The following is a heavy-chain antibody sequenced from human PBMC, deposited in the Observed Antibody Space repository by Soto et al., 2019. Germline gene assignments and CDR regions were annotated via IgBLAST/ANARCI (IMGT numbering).Heavy chain of an antibody. CDR2: TYYSGST. J-gene: IGHJ4*02. CDR3: ARAGYDFWSGYLPFDY. V-gene: IGHV4-59*01. CDR1: GGSISSYY. Sequence: LSLTCTVSGGSISSYYWSWIRQPPGKGLEWIGYTYYSGSTNYNPSLKSRVTISVDTSKNQFSLKLSSVTAADTAVYYCARAGYDFWSGYLPFDYWGQGTLVTVSS. D-gene: IGHD3-3*01.